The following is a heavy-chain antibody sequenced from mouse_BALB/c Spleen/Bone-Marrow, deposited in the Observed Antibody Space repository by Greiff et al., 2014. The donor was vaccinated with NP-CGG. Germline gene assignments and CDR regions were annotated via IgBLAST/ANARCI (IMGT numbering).Heavy chain of an antibody. J-gene: IGHJ2*01. CDR2: IYPGNSDT. V-gene: IGHV1-5*01. CDR1: GYGFTSYW. D-gene: IGHD1-1*01. CDR3: TKEWYYGFDY. Sequence: EVQLQQSGTVLARPGASVKMSCKASGYGFTSYWMHWVKQRPGQGLEWIGAIYPGNSDTSYNQKFKGKAKLTAVTSASTAYMELSSLTNEDSAVYYCTKEWYYGFDYWGQGTTLTVSS.